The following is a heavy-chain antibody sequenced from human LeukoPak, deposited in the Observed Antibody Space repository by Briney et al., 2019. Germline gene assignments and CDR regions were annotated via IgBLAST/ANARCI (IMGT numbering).Heavy chain of an antibody. CDR1: GVSFSGYD. CDR2: INHSGST. CDR3: ASGRGIFGVVHFDY. Sequence: PPGTLSLTCAVSGVSFSGYDWNWIRLPPGKGLEWIGGINHSGSTNSNPSLTSRVTISVDTSKNQFSLKRSAMTAADTGVYNCASGRGIFGVVHFDYWGQGTLVTVSS. J-gene: IGHJ4*02. D-gene: IGHD3-3*01. V-gene: IGHV4-34*01.